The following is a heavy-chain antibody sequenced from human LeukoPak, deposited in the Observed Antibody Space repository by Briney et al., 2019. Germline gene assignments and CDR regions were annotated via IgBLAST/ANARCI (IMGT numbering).Heavy chain of an antibody. J-gene: IGHJ4*02. CDR1: GFTFSNAW. Sequence: GGSLRLSCAASGFTFSNAWMSWVRQAPGKGREWVGRIKSKTDGGTTDYAAPVKGRFTISRDDSKNTLYLQMNSLKTEDTAVYYCTTLLSVWFGELLSRHDYWGQGTLVTVSS. V-gene: IGHV3-15*01. CDR3: TTLLSVWFGELLSRHDY. D-gene: IGHD3-10*01. CDR2: IKSKTDGGTT.